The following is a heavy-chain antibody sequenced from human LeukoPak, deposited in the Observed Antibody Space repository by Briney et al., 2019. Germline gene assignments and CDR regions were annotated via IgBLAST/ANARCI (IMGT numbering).Heavy chain of an antibody. J-gene: IGHJ4*02. V-gene: IGHV1-2*02. CDR1: GYIFTAYY. Sequence: GASVKVSCKASGYIFTAYYVHWVRQAPGQGPEWMGWINPNSGGTKYAQNFQGRVTMTRDTSISTAYMELSRLRSDDTAVYYCARAADAWGYDEGFDYWGQGTLVTVSS. CDR2: INPNSGGT. D-gene: IGHD3-16*01. CDR3: ARAADAWGYDEGFDY.